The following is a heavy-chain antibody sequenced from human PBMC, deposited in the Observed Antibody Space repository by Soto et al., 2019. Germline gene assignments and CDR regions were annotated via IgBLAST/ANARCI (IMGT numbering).Heavy chain of an antibody. Sequence: SETLSLTCTVSGGSISSYYWSWIRQPPGKGLEWIGYIYYSGSTDYDPSLKSRVTISVDTSKNQFSLKLSSVTAADTAVYYCARRYSSSFDYWGQGTLVTVSS. CDR2: IYYSGST. V-gene: IGHV4-59*08. CDR3: ARRYSSSFDY. CDR1: GGSISSYY. D-gene: IGHD6-13*01. J-gene: IGHJ4*02.